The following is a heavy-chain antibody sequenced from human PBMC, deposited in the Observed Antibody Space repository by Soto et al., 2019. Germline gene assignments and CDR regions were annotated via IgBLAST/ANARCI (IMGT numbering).Heavy chain of an antibody. CDR2: IYYSGST. CDR3: ARSGIAARPGDYYYYGMDV. Sequence: LSLTCTVSGGSISSYYWSWIRQPPGKGLEWIGYIYYSGSTNYNPSLKSRVTISVDTSKNQFSLKLSSVTAADTAVYYCARSGIAARPGDYYYYGMDVWGQGTTVTVSS. V-gene: IGHV4-59*01. J-gene: IGHJ6*02. D-gene: IGHD6-6*01. CDR1: GGSISSYY.